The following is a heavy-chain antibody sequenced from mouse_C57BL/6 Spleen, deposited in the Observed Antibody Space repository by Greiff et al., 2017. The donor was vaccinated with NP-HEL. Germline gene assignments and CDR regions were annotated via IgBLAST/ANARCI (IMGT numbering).Heavy chain of an antibody. D-gene: IGHD4-1*01. Sequence: EVKLVESGGGLVKPGGSLKLSCAASGFTFSDYGMHWVRQAPEKGLEWVAYISSGSSTIYYADTVKGRFTISRDNAKNTLFLQMTSLRSEDTAMYYCANSNWDVYFDVWGTGTTVTVSS. J-gene: IGHJ1*03. V-gene: IGHV5-17*01. CDR3: ANSNWDVYFDV. CDR1: GFTFSDYG. CDR2: ISSGSSTI.